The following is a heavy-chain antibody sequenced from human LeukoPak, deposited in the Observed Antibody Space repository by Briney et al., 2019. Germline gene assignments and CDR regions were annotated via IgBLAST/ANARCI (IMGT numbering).Heavy chain of an antibody. V-gene: IGHV4-30-4*01. CDR1: GGSISRDDHY. D-gene: IGHD3-10*01. Sequence: SETLSLTCTVSGGSISRDDHYWTWIRQPPGKGLEWIGSIYYTGSTYSNPSLKSRVTILVDTSKNQFSLKLNSVTAADTAVYYCARYGTYTSGSYYSWFDPWGQGTLATLPS. CDR2: IYYTGST. J-gene: IGHJ5*02. CDR3: ARYGTYTSGSYYSWFDP.